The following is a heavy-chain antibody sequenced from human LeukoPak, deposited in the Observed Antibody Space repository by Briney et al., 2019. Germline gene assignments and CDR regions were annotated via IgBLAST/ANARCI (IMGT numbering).Heavy chain of an antibody. CDR3: AKGEHIVVVSATFDY. Sequence: GGSLRLSCAASGFTFSSYAMSWVRQAPGKGLEWVSAISGSGGSTYYADSVKGRFTISRDNSKNTLYLQMNSLRAEDTAVYYCAKGEHIVVVSATFDYWGQGTLVTVSS. J-gene: IGHJ4*02. CDR1: GFTFSSYA. CDR2: ISGSGGST. D-gene: IGHD2-21*02. V-gene: IGHV3-23*01.